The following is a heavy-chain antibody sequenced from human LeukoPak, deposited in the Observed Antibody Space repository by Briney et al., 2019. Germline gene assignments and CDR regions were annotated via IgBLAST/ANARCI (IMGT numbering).Heavy chain of an antibody. CDR2: ISNNGDRL. CDR1: GFTFSAYA. CDR3: AKITSDAGGDC. J-gene: IGHJ4*02. D-gene: IGHD1-14*01. V-gene: IGHV3-64D*09. Sequence: GGSLRLSCSASGFTFSAYAMYWVRQAPGKGLEFVSGISNNGDRLFYADSVKDRFTIFRDNSKNTLFLQMGSLRPEDTAVYYCAKITSDAGGDCWGQGTRLTVSS.